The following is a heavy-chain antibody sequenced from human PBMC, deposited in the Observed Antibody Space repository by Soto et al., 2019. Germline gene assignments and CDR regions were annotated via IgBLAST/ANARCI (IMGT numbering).Heavy chain of an antibody. Sequence: GASVKVSCKASGYSFTDYHIHWVRQAPGQGLEWLGRINPKSGGTSTAQKFQGWVTMTRDRSISTVYMELTRLRPDDTAVYFCARGHSTDCSNGVCSFFYNHEMDVWGQGTKVTVSS. CDR3: ARGHSTDCSNGVCSFFYNHEMDV. V-gene: IGHV1-2*04. J-gene: IGHJ6*02. CDR1: GYSFTDYH. D-gene: IGHD2-8*01. CDR2: INPKSGGT.